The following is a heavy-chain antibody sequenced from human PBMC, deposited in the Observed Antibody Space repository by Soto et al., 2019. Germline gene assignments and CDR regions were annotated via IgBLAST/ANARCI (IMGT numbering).Heavy chain of an antibody. CDR2: IYSGGST. V-gene: IGHV3-66*01. J-gene: IGHJ4*02. CDR3: ARDKGYCSSTSCYSGYFDY. Sequence: GGSLRLSCAASGFTVSSNYMSWVRQAPGKGLEWVSVIYSGGSTYYADSVKGRFTISRDNSKNTLYLQMNSLRAEDTAVYYCARDKGYCSSTSCYSGYFDYWGQGTLVTVSS. D-gene: IGHD2-2*01. CDR1: GFTVSSNY.